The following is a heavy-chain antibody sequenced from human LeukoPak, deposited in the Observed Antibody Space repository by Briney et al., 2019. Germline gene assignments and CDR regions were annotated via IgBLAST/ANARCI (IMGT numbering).Heavy chain of an antibody. CDR1: GYILSAIS. V-gene: IGHV1-24*01. CDR3: ARSVGATEFDY. D-gene: IGHD1-26*01. J-gene: IGHJ4*02. CDR2: LDPGQGET. Sequence: ASVKVSCKVSGYILSAISMHWVRQSPGKGLEWMGGLDPGQGETVYAQKFQGRVTMTEDTSTDTAYMELSSLRSEDTAVYYCARSVGATEFDYWGQGTLVTVSS.